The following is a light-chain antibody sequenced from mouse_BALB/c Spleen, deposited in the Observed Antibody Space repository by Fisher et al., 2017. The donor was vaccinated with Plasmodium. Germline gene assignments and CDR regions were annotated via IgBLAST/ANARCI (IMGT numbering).Light chain of an antibody. J-gene: IGKJ5*01. Sequence: DIVMTQTPVTLSVTPGDSVSLSCRASQSISHNLHWYQQKSHESPRLLINYTSQSISGIPSRFSGSGSGTDFTLSINSVETEDFGMYFCQQSNSWPLSFGAGTKPELK. CDR3: QQSNSWPLS. V-gene: IGKV5-43*01. CDR1: QSISHN. CDR2: YTS.